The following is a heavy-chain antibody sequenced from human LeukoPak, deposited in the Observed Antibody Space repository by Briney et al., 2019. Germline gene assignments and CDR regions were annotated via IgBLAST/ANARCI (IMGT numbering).Heavy chain of an antibody. CDR3: ATGGIVGATYYYYYGMDV. V-gene: IGHV3-30-3*01. J-gene: IGHJ6*02. D-gene: IGHD1-26*01. CDR2: ISSDGSDK. Sequence: PGRSLRLSCAASGFTFSPHAMHWVRQAPGKGLKWVAVISSDGSDKYYADSVQGRFSISRDNSKNTLYLQMNSLRAEDTAVYYCATGGIVGATYYYYYGMDVWGQGTTVTVSS. CDR1: GFTFSPHA.